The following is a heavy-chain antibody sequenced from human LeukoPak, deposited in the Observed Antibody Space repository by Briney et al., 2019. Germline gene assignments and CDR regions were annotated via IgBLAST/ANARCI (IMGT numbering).Heavy chain of an antibody. CDR1: GGSISSSNW. Sequence: SGTLSLTCAVSGGSISSSNWWSWVRQPPGKGLEWIGEIYHSGSTNYNPSLKSRVTISVDTSKNQFSLKLSSVTAADTAVYYCARDLMGGSGSYYYLDYWGQGTLVTVSS. J-gene: IGHJ4*02. CDR3: ARDLMGGSGSYYYLDY. CDR2: IYHSGST. D-gene: IGHD3-10*01. V-gene: IGHV4-4*02.